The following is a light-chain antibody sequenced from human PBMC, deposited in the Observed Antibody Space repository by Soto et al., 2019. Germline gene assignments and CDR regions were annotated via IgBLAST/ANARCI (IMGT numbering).Light chain of an antibody. CDR3: QQYYSTPWM. CDR2: WAS. CDR1: QSVLYSSNDKNC. Sequence: DIVMTQSPDSLAVSLGERATINCKSSQSVLYSSNDKNCLAWYQQKAGQPPRLLIYWASTRESGVPDRFSGSGSGTDFTLTISSLQAEDVAVYYCQQYYSTPWMFGQGTKVEIK. V-gene: IGKV4-1*01. J-gene: IGKJ1*01.